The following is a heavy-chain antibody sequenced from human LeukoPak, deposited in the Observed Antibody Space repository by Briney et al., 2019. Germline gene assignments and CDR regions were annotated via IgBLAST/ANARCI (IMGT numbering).Heavy chain of an antibody. CDR1: GMNNYW. V-gene: IGHV3-7*01. D-gene: IGHD3-16*01. J-gene: IGHJ4*02. Sequence: PGESLRLSCIGSGMNNYWMTWVRQAPGKGLQSLANINKDGSEKYYLDSVTGRITISRDNMKNSVFLEINSLRAEDTGIYYCATDLNWVSHWGQGTLVTVSS. CDR3: ATDLNWVSH. CDR2: INKDGSEK.